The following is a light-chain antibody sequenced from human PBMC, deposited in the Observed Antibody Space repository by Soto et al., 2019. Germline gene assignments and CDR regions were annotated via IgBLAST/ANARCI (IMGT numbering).Light chain of an antibody. J-gene: IGKJ1*01. V-gene: IGKV1-27*01. CDR2: AAS. Sequence: DIQMTQSPSSLSASLGDRVTITCRASQGIKKYVAWYQQKPGKVPKLLIYAASSLQSGVPSRFIGSGSGTDFTLTISSLQPEDVATYYCQQTSSAPWTFGHGTKVEIK. CDR1: QGIKKY. CDR3: QQTSSAPWT.